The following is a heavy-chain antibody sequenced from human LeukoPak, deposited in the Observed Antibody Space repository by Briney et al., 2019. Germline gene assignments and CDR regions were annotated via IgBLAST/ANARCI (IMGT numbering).Heavy chain of an antibody. CDR3: ARGPLDYYDSSGGGDY. CDR2: INLSGGST. J-gene: IGHJ4*02. D-gene: IGHD3-22*01. CDR1: GYTFTSYY. Sequence: ASVKVSCKASGYTFTSYYMHWVRQAPGQGLEWMGVINLSGGSTSYAQKFQGRVTMTRDTSTSTIYMELSSLRSEDTAVYYCARGPLDYYDSSGGGDYWGQGTLVSVSS. V-gene: IGHV1-46*01.